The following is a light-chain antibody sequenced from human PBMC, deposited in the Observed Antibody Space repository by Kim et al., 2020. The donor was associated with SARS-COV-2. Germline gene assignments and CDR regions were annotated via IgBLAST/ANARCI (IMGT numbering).Light chain of an antibody. Sequence: LSASVGDRVTITCRASQSIGTSLAWFQQKSRKSPKVLIYRASSLESGVPSRFSGSGSVTEFTLTITSLQPDDFATYYCQQYYSLSTFGQGTKLEI. CDR3: QQYYSLST. J-gene: IGKJ2*01. V-gene: IGKV1-5*03. CDR1: QSIGTS. CDR2: RAS.